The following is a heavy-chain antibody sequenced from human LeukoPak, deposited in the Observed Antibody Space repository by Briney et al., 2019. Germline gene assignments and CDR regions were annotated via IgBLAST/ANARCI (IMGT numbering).Heavy chain of an antibody. CDR3: ARSLGTTRFDY. J-gene: IGHJ4*02. CDR1: GFKFNDYG. CDR2: ISGSGSII. V-gene: IGHV3-48*01. D-gene: IGHD1-1*01. Sequence: PGGSLRLSCAASGFKFNDYGMNWVRQAPGKGLEWVSYISGSGSIIYYADSVKGRFTISRDNVKNSVSLHLNSLRAEDTSVYYCARSLGTTRFDYWGQGTLVSVSS.